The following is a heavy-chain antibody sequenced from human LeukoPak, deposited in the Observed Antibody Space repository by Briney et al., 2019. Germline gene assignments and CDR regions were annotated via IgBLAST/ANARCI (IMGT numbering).Heavy chain of an antibody. D-gene: IGHD3-22*01. CDR3: ARDRDTGGYFRETPHWYSDL. CDR2: IYWDDDE. J-gene: IGHJ2*01. V-gene: IGHV2-5*02. CDR1: GFSLSSIGVG. Sequence: SGPTLVNPTQTLTLTCSFSGFSLSSIGVGVGWIRQPPGKALEWLALIYWDDDERYSPSLKSRLTITPDTSKNQFSLQLNSVTPEDTAMYYCARDRDTGGYFRETPHWYSDLWGRGTLVTVSS.